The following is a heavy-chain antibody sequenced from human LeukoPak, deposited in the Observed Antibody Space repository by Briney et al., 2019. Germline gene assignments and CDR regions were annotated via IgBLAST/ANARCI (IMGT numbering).Heavy chain of an antibody. CDR1: GFTFSSYA. CDR3: AKDPRFLEWLLS. V-gene: IGHV3-23*01. Sequence: PGGSLRLSCAASGFTFSSYAMSWVRQAPGKGLEWVSAIGGSGGSTYYADSVKGRFTISRDNSKNTLYLQMNSLRAEDTAVYYCAKDPRFLEWLLSWGQGTLVTVSS. D-gene: IGHD3-3*01. CDR2: IGGSGGST. J-gene: IGHJ4*02.